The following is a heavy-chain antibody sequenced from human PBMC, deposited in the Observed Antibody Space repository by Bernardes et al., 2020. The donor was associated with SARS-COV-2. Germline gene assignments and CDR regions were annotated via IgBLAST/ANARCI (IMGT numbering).Heavy chain of an antibody. V-gene: IGHV3-74*01. D-gene: IGHD1-26*01. Sequence: GGSLRLSCATSGFAFSSAWVHWVRQAPGKGLVWVSRINGDGSNINYADSVKGRFTISRDNAKNTLYLQMNSLTTEDTAVYYCARAGSYRFDYWGQGTLVTVS. CDR1: GFAFSSAW. J-gene: IGHJ4*02. CDR2: INGDGSNI. CDR3: ARAGSYRFDY.